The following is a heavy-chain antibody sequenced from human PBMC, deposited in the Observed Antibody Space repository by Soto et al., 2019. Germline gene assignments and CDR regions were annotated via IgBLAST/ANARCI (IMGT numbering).Heavy chain of an antibody. CDR3: ARDGLVGDSDYYYYYMDV. V-gene: IGHV3-33*01. CDR2: IWYDGTNK. CDR1: GFTFRSYG. D-gene: IGHD2-21*02. Sequence: GGSLRLSCAASGFTFRSYGMHWVRQAPGKGPEWVAVIWYDGTNKYYADSVKGRFTISRDNSKNTLYLQMNSLRVEDTAVYYCARDGLVGDSDYYYYYMDVWGKGTTVTVSS. J-gene: IGHJ6*03.